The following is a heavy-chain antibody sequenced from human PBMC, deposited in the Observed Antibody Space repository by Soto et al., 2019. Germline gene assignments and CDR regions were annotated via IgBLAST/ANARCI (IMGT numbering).Heavy chain of an antibody. Sequence: GGSLRLSCAASGFTFSSYDIHWVRQATGKGLEWVSAIGNAGDPYYPGSVKGRFTISRENAKNSLYLQMNSLRAGDTAVYYCARGPISGYYDYWGQGTLVTVSS. D-gene: IGHD3-22*01. CDR2: IGNAGDP. J-gene: IGHJ4*02. CDR3: ARGPISGYYDY. CDR1: GFTFSSYD. V-gene: IGHV3-13*05.